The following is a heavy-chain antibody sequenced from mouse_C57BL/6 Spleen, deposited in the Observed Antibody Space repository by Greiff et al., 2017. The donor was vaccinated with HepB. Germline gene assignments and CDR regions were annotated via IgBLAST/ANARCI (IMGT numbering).Heavy chain of an antibody. CDR2: IYPGSGNT. CDR3: ARSIYYGNYVYAMDY. V-gene: IGHV1-84*01. D-gene: IGHD2-1*01. CDR1: GYTFTDYY. Sequence: QVHVKQSGPELVKPGASVKISCKASGYTFTDYYINWVKQRPGQGLEWIGWIYPGSGNTKYNEKFKGKATLTVDTSSSTAYMQLSSLTSEDSAVYFCARSIYYGNYVYAMDYWGQGTSVTVSS. J-gene: IGHJ4*01.